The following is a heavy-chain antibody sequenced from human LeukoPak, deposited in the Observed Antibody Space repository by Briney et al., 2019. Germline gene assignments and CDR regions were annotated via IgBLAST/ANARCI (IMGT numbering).Heavy chain of an antibody. CDR2: INPNSGDT. D-gene: IGHD5-12*01. CDR3: AKNPYEYYFDY. CDR1: GYTLTGYY. J-gene: IGHJ4*02. Sequence: ASVKVSCKASGYTLTGYYMHWLRQAPGQGLEWMGWINPNSGDTNYAQKFQGRVTMTRDTSISTAYMELSRLTSNDTAVYYCAKNPYEYYFDYWGQGTLVTVSS. V-gene: IGHV1-2*02.